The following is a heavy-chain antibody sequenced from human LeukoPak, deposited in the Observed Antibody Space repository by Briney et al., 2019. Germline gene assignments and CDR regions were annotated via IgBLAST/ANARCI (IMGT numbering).Heavy chain of an antibody. D-gene: IGHD3-16*02. V-gene: IGHV3-7*01. CDR2: IKQDGGEK. Sequence: PGGSLRLSCAASGFTFSSYWMSWVRQAPGKGLEWVANIKQDGGEKYYVDSVKGRFTISRDNAKNSLYLQMNSLRAEDTAVYYCARDLTWGGYRLPYYYYYYMDVWGKGTTVTVSS. CDR1: GFTFSSYW. CDR3: ARDLTWGGYRLPYYYYYYMDV. J-gene: IGHJ6*03.